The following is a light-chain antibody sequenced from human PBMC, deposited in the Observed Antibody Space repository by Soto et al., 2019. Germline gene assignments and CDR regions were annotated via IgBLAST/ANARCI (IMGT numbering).Light chain of an antibody. CDR1: RIISSY. V-gene: IGKV3-11*01. CDR2: DAS. Sequence: LSLYKGAMSSFSGGSAPIFCRGGRRIISSYLAWYQQKPGQAPRLLIYDASNRATGIPARFSGSGSGTDFTLTISRLEPEDFAVYYCQQCGIWPLTFGGGA. J-gene: IGKJ4*01. CDR3: QQCGIWPLT.